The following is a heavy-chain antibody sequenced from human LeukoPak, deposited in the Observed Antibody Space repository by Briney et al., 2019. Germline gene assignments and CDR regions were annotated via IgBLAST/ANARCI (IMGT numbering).Heavy chain of an antibody. CDR3: ARAGQQWLRDYYYYCMDV. Sequence: SETLSLTCAVYGGSFSGYYWSWIRQPPGKGLEWIGEINHSGSTNYNPSLKSRVTIFVDTSKNQFSLKLSTVTAADTAVYYCARAGQQWLRDYYYYCMDVWGQGTTVTVSS. CDR1: GGSFSGYY. V-gene: IGHV4-34*01. CDR2: INHSGST. J-gene: IGHJ6*02. D-gene: IGHD6-19*01.